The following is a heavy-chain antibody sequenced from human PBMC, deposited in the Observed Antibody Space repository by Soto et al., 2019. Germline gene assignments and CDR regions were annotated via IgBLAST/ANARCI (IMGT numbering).Heavy chain of an antibody. V-gene: IGHV5-51*01. CDR2: IWPGDSET. Sequence: GESLKISCQGSGYKFIDYWIVWVRQKPGKGLEWVGIIWPGDSETRYSPSFQGQVTISADKSINTAYLQWSSLKASDTAMYYCARMDTGYDYGYFDNWGQGTQVTVSS. CDR1: GYKFIDYW. J-gene: IGHJ4*02. CDR3: ARMDTGYDYGYFDN. D-gene: IGHD5-18*01.